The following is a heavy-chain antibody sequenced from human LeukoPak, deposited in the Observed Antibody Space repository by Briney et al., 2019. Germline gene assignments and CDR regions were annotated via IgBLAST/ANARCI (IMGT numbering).Heavy chain of an antibody. CDR1: GFXFSTYS. V-gene: IGHV3-23*01. D-gene: IGHD1-7*01. CDR3: AKSATGTTSNWFDP. Sequence: GGSLRLSCTASGFXFSTYSMSWVRQAPGKGLEWVSDTCGSGGATYYADSVKGRFTISRDNSKNTLYLQMNSLRAEDTAIYYCAKSATGTTSNWFDPWGQGTLVTVSS. J-gene: IGHJ5*02. CDR2: TCGSGGAT.